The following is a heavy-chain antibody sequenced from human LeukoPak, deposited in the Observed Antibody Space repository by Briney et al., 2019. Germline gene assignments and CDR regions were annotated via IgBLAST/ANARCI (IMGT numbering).Heavy chain of an antibody. CDR2: IKSKTDGGTT. V-gene: IGHV3-15*01. CDR3: TTSRIAIFGVAPVDY. CDR1: GFTFSNAW. D-gene: IGHD3-3*01. J-gene: IGHJ4*02. Sequence: GGSLRLSCAASGFTFSNAWMSWVRQAPGKGLEWVGRIKSKTDGGTTGYAAPVKGRFTIPRDDSKNTLYLQMNSLKTEDTAVYYCTTSRIAIFGVAPVDYWGQGTLVTVSS.